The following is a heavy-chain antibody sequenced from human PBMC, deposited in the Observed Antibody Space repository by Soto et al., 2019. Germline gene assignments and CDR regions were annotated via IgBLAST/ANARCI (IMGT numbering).Heavy chain of an antibody. Sequence: QVQLQESGPGLVKPSETLSLTCTVSGGSMSNYYWSWIRQPAGKGLEWIGRIFDSGYTNYNPSLKSRVILSVDTSKSQFSLKLSSVPAADTAVYYCVREGDYSDSNGFPLFDYWGQGTLVTVSS. CDR1: GGSMSNYY. V-gene: IGHV4-4*07. J-gene: IGHJ4*02. CDR2: IFDSGYT. D-gene: IGHD3-22*01. CDR3: VREGDYSDSNGFPLFDY.